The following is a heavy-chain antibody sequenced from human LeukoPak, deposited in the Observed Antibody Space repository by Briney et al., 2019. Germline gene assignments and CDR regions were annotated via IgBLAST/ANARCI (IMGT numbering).Heavy chain of an antibody. CDR1: GYSISSGYY. J-gene: IGHJ3*01. D-gene: IGHD1-26*01. CDR2: INQSGST. CDR3: ARGSEWAGEGAFDL. V-gene: IGHV4-38-2*02. Sequence: SETLSLTCTVSGYSISSGYYWGWIRQPPGEGLEWIGEINQSGSTYYNPSLKSRVTISLDTSKNQFSLKLRPVTAADTAVYYCARGSEWAGEGAFDLWGQGTLVTVSS.